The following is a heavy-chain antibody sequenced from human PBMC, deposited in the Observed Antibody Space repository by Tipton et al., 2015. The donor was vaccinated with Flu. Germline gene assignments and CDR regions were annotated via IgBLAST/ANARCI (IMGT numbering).Heavy chain of an antibody. CDR2: IYYTGIT. CDR3: ARDPPPYGPGSYDGQY. J-gene: IGHJ4*02. V-gene: IGHV4-39*07. Sequence: TLSLTCTVSGASISSRSYYWGWVRQPPGKGLEWIGNIYYTGITYYNPSLKSRVTISEGTSKNQFSLKLTSVTAADTAVYYCARDPPPYGPGSYDGQYWGQGTRVTVSS. D-gene: IGHD3-10*01. CDR1: GASISSRSYY.